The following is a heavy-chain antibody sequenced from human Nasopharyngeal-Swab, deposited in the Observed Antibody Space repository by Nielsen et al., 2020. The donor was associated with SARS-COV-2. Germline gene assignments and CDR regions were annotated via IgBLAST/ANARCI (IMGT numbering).Heavy chain of an antibody. D-gene: IGHD3-9*01. J-gene: IGHJ4*02. V-gene: IGHV6-1*01. CDR2: TYYGSKWYN. CDR3: ARGFLQTGFDY. CDR1: GDSVSSNNVG. Sequence: SQTLSLTCAISGDSVSSNNVGWNWIRQSPSRGLEWLGRTYYGSKWYNHYAPSVKSRVTIKPDTSKNQFSLQMDSVTPEDSAVYYCARGFLQTGFDYWDQGTLVTVSS.